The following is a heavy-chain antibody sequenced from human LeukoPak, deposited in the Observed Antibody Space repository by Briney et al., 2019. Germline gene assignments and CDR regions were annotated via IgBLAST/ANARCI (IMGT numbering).Heavy chain of an antibody. D-gene: IGHD6-13*01. Sequence: ASVKVSSTASGYTFTVYYMHWVRQAPGQGREWMGWINPNSGGTNYAQKFQGRVTMTRDTSISTAYMELSRLRSDDTAVYYCARGGYSSSSPFDYWGQGTLVTVSS. CDR2: INPNSGGT. CDR3: ARGGYSSSSPFDY. V-gene: IGHV1-2*02. CDR1: GYTFTVYY. J-gene: IGHJ4*02.